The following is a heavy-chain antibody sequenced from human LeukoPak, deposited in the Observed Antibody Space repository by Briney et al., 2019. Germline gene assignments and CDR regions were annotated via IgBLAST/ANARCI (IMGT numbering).Heavy chain of an antibody. D-gene: IGHD6-13*01. CDR2: INPNSGGT. CDR3: ARDGTSSWYSGLVPF. Sequence: ASVKVSCKASGYRFTDYYMHWVRQAPGQGLEWMGWINPNSGGTNYAQKFQGRVTMTRDTSISTAYMELSRLRSDDTAVYYCARDGTSSWYSGLVPFWGQGTLVTVSS. V-gene: IGHV1-2*02. J-gene: IGHJ4*02. CDR1: GYRFTDYY.